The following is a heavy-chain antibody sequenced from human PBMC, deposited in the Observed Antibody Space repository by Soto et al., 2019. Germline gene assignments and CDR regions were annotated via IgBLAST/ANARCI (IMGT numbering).Heavy chain of an antibody. J-gene: IGHJ2*01. CDR1: GFTFSRYE. Sequence: GGSLRLSCADSGFTFSRYEMSWVRQAPGKGLEWVSYISSSSSTLYYADSVKGRFTISRDNAKNSLYLQMNSLRAEDTAVYYCARGGSGSYFWYFDLWGRGTLVTVSS. D-gene: IGHD1-26*01. CDR3: ARGGSGSYFWYFDL. CDR2: ISSSSSTL. V-gene: IGHV3-48*03.